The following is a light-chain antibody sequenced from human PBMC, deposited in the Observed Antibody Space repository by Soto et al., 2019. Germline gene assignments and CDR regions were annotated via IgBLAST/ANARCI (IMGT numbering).Light chain of an antibody. V-gene: IGKV3-15*01. CDR2: AAS. Sequence: ETVMTQSPATLSVSPGERATLSCRASQSVSTNLAWYQQKPGQAPRLLIYAASTRATGVPARFSGSGSGTEFTLTISSLQSEDFAVYYCQHYYNWRNTF. CDR1: QSVSTN. CDR3: QHYYNWRNT. J-gene: IGKJ1*01.